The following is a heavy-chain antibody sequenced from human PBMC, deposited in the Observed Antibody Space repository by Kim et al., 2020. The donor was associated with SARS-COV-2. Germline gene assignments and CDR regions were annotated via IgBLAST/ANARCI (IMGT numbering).Heavy chain of an antibody. Sequence: GGSLRLSCTASGFTFGDYAMSWVRQAPGKGLEWVGFIRSKAYGGTTEYAASVKGRFTISRDDSKSIAYLQMNSLKTEDTAVYYCTREGLGGWYDYWGQGTLVTVSS. CDR2: IRSKAYGGTT. CDR3: TREGLGGWYDY. V-gene: IGHV3-49*04. CDR1: GFTFGDYA. D-gene: IGHD6-19*01. J-gene: IGHJ4*02.